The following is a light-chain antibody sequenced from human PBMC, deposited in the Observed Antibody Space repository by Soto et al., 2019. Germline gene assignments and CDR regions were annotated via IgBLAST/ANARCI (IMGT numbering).Light chain of an antibody. CDR1: SSDVGGYTF. Sequence: QSALTQPASVSGSPGQSITISCTGTSSDVGGYTFVSWYQQHPGKAPKLLIYEVSNRPSGISNLFSGSKSGNTASLTISGLQSEDDDDYYCTSYTTSSTVIFGVGTKLTV. V-gene: IGLV2-14*01. CDR2: EVS. J-gene: IGLJ2*01. CDR3: TSYTTSSTVI.